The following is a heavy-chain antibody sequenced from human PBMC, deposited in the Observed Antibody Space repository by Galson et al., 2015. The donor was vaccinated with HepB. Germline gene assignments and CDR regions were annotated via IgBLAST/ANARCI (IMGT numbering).Heavy chain of an antibody. Sequence: SLRLSCAVSGFTVNSSCMSWVRQAPGKGLEWVSVVYSGGSTYYADPVKGRFTISRDTSKNTLFLQMDSLRAEDTAVYYCARELRDFWSGYNYYYYMDVWGKGTTVTVSS. CDR1: GFTVNSSC. D-gene: IGHD3-3*01. CDR2: VYSGGST. V-gene: IGHV3-53*01. CDR3: ARELRDFWSGYNYYYYMDV. J-gene: IGHJ6*03.